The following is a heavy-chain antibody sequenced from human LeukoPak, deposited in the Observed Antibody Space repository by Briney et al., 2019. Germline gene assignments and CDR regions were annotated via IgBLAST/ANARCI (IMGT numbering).Heavy chain of an antibody. CDR2: INPNSGGT. D-gene: IGHD3-9*01. Sequence: GASVKVSCKASGYTFTGYYMHWVRQAPGQGLEWMGWINPNSGGTNYAQKFQGWVTMTRDTSISTAYMELSRLRSDDTAVYYCARDRGRYFDWLSFDYWGQGTLVTVSS. V-gene: IGHV1-2*04. CDR3: ARDRGRYFDWLSFDY. J-gene: IGHJ4*02. CDR1: GYTFTGYY.